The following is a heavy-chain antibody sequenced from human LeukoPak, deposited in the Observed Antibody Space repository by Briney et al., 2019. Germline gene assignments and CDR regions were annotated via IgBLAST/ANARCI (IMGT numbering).Heavy chain of an antibody. CDR3: AREKGGTSGVDY. CDR2: IGGLGEST. D-gene: IGHD4-23*01. Sequence: GGSLRLSCEASGFTFSRYAMTWVRQAPGKGLEWVSTIGGLGESTNYGDSVKGRFTISRDNSKNTLYLQMNSLRAGDTAVYYCAREKGGTSGVDYWGQGTLVTVSS. V-gene: IGHV3-23*01. J-gene: IGHJ4*02. CDR1: GFTFSRYA.